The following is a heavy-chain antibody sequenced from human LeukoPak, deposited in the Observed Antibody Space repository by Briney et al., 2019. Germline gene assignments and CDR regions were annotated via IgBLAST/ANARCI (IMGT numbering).Heavy chain of an antibody. V-gene: IGHV3-7*01. CDR2: IKQDGSEK. Sequence: GGSLRLSCAASGFTFSSYWMSWVRQAPGKGLEWVANIKQDGSEKYYVDFVEGRFTISRDNAKNSLYLQMNSLRAEDTAVYYCAREARLVPSAHDAFDIWGQGTMVTVSS. CDR1: GFTFSSYW. J-gene: IGHJ3*02. CDR3: AREARLVPSAHDAFDI. D-gene: IGHD6-19*01.